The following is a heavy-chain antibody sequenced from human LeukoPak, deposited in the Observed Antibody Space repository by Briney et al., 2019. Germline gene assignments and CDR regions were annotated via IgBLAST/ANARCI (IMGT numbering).Heavy chain of an antibody. D-gene: IGHD6-6*01. V-gene: IGHV4-59*01. J-gene: IGHJ4*02. CDR1: GGSISSYY. CDR3: ARDNEVAARSFDY. CDR2: IYYSGST. Sequence: SETLSLTCTVSGGSISSYYWSWIRQPPGKGLEWIGYIYYSGSTNYNPSLKSRVTISVDTSKNQFSLKLSSVTAADTAVYYCARDNEVAARSFDYWGQGTLVTVSS.